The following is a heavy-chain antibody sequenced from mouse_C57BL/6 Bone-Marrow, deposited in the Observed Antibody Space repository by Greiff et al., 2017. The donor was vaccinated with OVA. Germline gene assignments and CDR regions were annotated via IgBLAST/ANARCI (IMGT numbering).Heavy chain of an antibody. CDR1: GYTFTSYW. J-gene: IGHJ1*03. Sequence: QVQLQQSGAELVKPGASVKLSCKASGYTFTSYWMHWVKQRPGQGLEWSGEIDPSDSYTNYNQKFKGKSTVTVDKSSSTAYMQLSSLTSEDSAVYYCARRYYYGSSLWYFDVWGTGTTVTVSS. CDR3: ARRYYYGSSLWYFDV. D-gene: IGHD1-1*01. CDR2: IDPSDSYT. V-gene: IGHV1-69*01.